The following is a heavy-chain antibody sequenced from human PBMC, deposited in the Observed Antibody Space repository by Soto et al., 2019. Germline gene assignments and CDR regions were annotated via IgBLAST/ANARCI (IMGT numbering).Heavy chain of an antibody. J-gene: IGHJ4*02. CDR3: ARESVDGRAFDY. V-gene: IGHV1-69*13. CDR1: GGTFSSYA. D-gene: IGHD6-19*01. Sequence: KTTPASVKVSCKASGGTFSSYAISWVRQAPGQGLEWMGGIIPIFGTANYAQKFQGRVTITADESTSTAYMELSSLRSEDTAVYYCARESVDGRAFDYWGQGTLVTVSS. CDR2: IIPIFGTA.